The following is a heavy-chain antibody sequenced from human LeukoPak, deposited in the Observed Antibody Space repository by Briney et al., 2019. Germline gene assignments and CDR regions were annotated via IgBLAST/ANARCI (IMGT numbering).Heavy chain of an antibody. CDR2: ISYDGSNK. J-gene: IGHJ4*02. D-gene: IGHD4-17*01. V-gene: IGHV3-30*18. CDR3: AKITNDYGDYGIDY. Sequence: GGSLRLSCAASGFTFSSYGMHWVRQAPGKGLEWEAVISYDGSNKYYADSVKGRFTISRDNSKNTLYLQMNSLRAEDTAVYYCAKITNDYGDYGIDYWGQGTLVTVSS. CDR1: GFTFSSYG.